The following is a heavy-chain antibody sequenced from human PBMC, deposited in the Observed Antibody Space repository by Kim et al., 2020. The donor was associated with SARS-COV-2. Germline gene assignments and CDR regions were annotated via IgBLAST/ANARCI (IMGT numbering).Heavy chain of an antibody. D-gene: IGHD3-3*01. V-gene: IGHV3-21*01. CDR1: GFTFSSYS. CDR2: ISSSSSYI. Sequence: GGSLRLSCAASGFTFSSYSMNWVRQAPGKGLEWVSSISSSSSYIYYADSVKGRFTISRDNAKNSLYLQMNSLRAEDTAVYYCARDNESSIVGVVIRPNSFDYWGQGTLVTVSS. CDR3: ARDNESSIVGVVIRPNSFDY. J-gene: IGHJ4*02.